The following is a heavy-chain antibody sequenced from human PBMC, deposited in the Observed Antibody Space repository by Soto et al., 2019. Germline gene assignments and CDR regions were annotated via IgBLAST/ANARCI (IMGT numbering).Heavy chain of an antibody. CDR1: GFTFSSYG. J-gene: IGHJ3*02. CDR3: AKSYEQYLRDGYRIGAFDI. V-gene: IGHV3-30*18. Sequence: QVQLVESGGGVVQPRRSLRLSCAASGFTFSSYGMHWVRQAPGKGLEWVAVISYDGSNKYYADSVKGRFTISRDNSKNTLYLQMNSLRAEDTAVYYCAKSYEQYLRDGYRIGAFDIWGQGTMVTVSS. CDR2: ISYDGSNK. D-gene: IGHD1-26*01.